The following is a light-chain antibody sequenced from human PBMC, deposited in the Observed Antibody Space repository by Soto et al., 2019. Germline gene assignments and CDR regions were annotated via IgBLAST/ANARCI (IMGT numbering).Light chain of an antibody. CDR3: QTWGTGSVV. J-gene: IGLJ2*01. Sequence: QLVLTQSPSASASLGASVTLTCTLSSGHSSYAIAWHQQQPEKGPRYLMKLNSDGSHSKGDGIPDRFSGSSSGAQRYLTIATLQYEDEADYYCQTWGTGSVVFGGGTKLTVL. V-gene: IGLV4-69*01. CDR1: SGHSSYA. CDR2: LNSDGSH.